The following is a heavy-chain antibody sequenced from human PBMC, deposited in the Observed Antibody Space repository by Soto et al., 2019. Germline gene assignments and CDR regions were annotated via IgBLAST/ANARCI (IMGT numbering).Heavy chain of an antibody. CDR2: IWYDGSKK. CDR3: ARDPGYSNYDFDY. V-gene: IGHV3-33*01. CDR1: GFTFSSHD. J-gene: IGHJ4*02. Sequence: QVQLVESGGGVVQPGRSLRLSCVASGFTFSSHDMHWVRQAPGKGLEWVEVIWYDGSKKYYADSVKGRFTVARDDSKNTLYLQMNSLRVEDTAVYYCARDPGYSNYDFDYWGQGTLVTVSP. D-gene: IGHD5-12*01.